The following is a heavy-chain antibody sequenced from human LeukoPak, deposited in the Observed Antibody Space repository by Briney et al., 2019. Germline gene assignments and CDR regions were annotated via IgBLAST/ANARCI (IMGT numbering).Heavy chain of an antibody. CDR3: AKQYSSYSSSWYDY. CDR2: ISGSGGST. J-gene: IGHJ4*02. V-gene: IGHV3-23*01. Sequence: GGSLRLSCAASGFTFNSYGMSWVRQAPGKGLEWVSAISGSGGSTYYADSVKGRFTISRDKSKNTLYLQMNSLRAEDTAVYYCAKQYSSYSSSWYDYWGQGTLVTVSS. CDR1: GFTFNSYG. D-gene: IGHD6-13*01.